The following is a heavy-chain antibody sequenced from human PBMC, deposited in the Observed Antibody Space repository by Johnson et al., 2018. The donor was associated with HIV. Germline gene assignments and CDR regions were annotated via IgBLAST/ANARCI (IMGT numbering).Heavy chain of an antibody. CDR2: ISYDGSNK. CDR3: ARAPWAGYSSGPNYGAFDI. D-gene: IGHD5-18*01. Sequence: VQLVESGGGVVQPGRSLRLSCAASGFTFSSYAMHWVRQAPGKGLEWVAVISYDGSNKYYANSVKGRFTISRDNSKNTLYLQMNSLRAEDTAVYYCARAPWAGYSSGPNYGAFDIWGQGTMVTVSS. CDR1: GFTFSSYA. J-gene: IGHJ3*02. V-gene: IGHV3-30-3*01.